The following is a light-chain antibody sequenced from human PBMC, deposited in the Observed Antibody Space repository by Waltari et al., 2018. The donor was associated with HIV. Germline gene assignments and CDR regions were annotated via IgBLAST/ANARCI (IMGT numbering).Light chain of an antibody. CDR2: GDN. CDR3: QSYDSSNHAV. V-gene: IGLV6-57*03. Sequence: NFMLTQPHSVSESPGKTVTVSSPRSSGPIASTYLPWYQQRPGSAPTTVIYGDNQRPSGVPDRFSGSIDSSSNSASLTISGLKTEDEADYYCQSYDSSNHAVFGGGTKLTVL. J-gene: IGLJ3*02. CDR1: SGPIASTY.